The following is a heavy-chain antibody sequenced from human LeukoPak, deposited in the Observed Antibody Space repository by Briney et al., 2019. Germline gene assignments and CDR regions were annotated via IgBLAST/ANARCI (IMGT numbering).Heavy chain of an antibody. CDR2: INPDGTTT. J-gene: IGHJ4*02. CDR3: ARDLSTGRRDGYVFDY. D-gene: IGHD5-24*01. V-gene: IGHV3-74*01. Sequence: PGGSLRLSCAASGFPLSNYWMHWVRQAPGKGLVWVSRINPDGTTTSYADSVKGRFTISRDNAKNSLYLQMNSLRAEDTAVYYCARDLSTGRRDGYVFDYWGQGTLVTVSS. CDR1: GFPLSNYW.